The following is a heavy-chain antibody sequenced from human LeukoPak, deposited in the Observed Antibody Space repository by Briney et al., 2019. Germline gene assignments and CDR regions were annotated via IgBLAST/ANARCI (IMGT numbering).Heavy chain of an antibody. V-gene: IGHV3-53*01. CDR1: GFTVSSNH. CDR2: IYDDAST. J-gene: IGHJ6*02. CDR3: ARDWYYDFWSGYYDYYYYGMDV. D-gene: IGHD3-3*01. Sequence: PGGSLRLSCVASGFTVSSNHMSWVRQAPGKGLEWVSLIYDDASTKYADSVKGRSTISTDNSKNTLYLQMNSLRAEDTAVYYCARDWYYDFWSGYYDYYYYGMDVWGQGTTVTVSS.